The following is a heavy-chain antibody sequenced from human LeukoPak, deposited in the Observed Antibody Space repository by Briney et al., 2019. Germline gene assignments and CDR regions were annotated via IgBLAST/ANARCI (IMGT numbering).Heavy chain of an antibody. J-gene: IGHJ4*02. V-gene: IGHV3-48*01. D-gene: IGHD3-10*01. Sequence: PGGSLRLSCAASGFTVSSDYMSWVRQAPGKGLEWVSYISTSSRTIYYADSVKGRFTISRDNSKSTLYLVMNSLRAEDTAVYYCAKEDGNYGSGRYYYFDYWGQGTLVTVSS. CDR2: ISTSSRTI. CDR1: GFTVSSDY. CDR3: AKEDGNYGSGRYYYFDY.